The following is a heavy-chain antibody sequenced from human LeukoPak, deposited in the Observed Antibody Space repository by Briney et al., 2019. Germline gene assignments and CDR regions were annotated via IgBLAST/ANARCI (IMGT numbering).Heavy chain of an antibody. D-gene: IGHD2-15*01. J-gene: IGHJ4*02. Sequence: GSLRLSCAASGFTFSNYAMSWVRQPPGKGLEWIGEINHSRGTNYNPSLKSRVTILLDASKNQFSLNLSSVTAADTAVYYCAREDYYFDYWGQGTLVTVSS. CDR1: GFTFSNYA. CDR2: INHSRGT. V-gene: IGHV4-34*01. CDR3: AREDYYFDY.